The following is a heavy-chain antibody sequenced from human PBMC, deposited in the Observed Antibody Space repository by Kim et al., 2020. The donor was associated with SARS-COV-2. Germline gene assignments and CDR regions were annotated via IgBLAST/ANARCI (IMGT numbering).Heavy chain of an antibody. CDR1: GGTFGSSS. J-gene: IGHJ4*02. CDR3: ATSHGGGGVGARD. CDR2: IIPLFGVT. D-gene: IGHD1-26*01. V-gene: IGHV1-69*02. Sequence: SVKVSCKTSGGTFGSSSTSWVRQAPGQGLEWMGRIIPLFGVTKYAHNFQDRLTITADKSTGSVYMDLSSLTSEDTAVYYCATSHGGGGVGARDWGQGTLVTVSS.